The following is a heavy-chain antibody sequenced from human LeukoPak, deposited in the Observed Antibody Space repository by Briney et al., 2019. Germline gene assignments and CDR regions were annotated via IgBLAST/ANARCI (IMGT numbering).Heavy chain of an antibody. CDR2: ISSSGGIS. D-gene: IGHD2-2*01. V-gene: IGHV3-23*01. CDR1: GFTFSSYA. Sequence: GGSLRLSCAASGFTFSSYAMSWVRQAPGKGLEWVSSISSSGGISFYADSVKGRFTTSRDNSKNTLYLQMNSLTDEDTAVYYCAGGAITSRGFDPWGQGTLVTVSS. J-gene: IGHJ5*02. CDR3: AGGAITSRGFDP.